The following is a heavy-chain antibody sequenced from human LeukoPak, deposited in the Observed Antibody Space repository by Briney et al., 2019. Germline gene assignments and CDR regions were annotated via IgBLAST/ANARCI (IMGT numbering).Heavy chain of an antibody. CDR1: GGTFSSYA. Sequence: GASVKVSCKASGGTFSSYAISWVRQAPGQGLEWMGGIIPIFGTASYAQKFQGRVTMTRDMSTSTVYMELSSLRSEDTAVYYCARTYYYDSSGGAFDIWGQGTMVTVSS. CDR3: ARTYYYDSSGGAFDI. J-gene: IGHJ3*02. CDR2: IIPIFGTA. V-gene: IGHV1-69*05. D-gene: IGHD3-22*01.